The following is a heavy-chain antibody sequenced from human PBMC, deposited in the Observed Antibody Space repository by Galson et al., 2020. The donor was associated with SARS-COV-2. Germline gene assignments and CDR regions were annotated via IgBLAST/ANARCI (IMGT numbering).Heavy chain of an antibody. CDR1: GFTFSNYE. D-gene: IGHD6-13*01. V-gene: IGHV3-48*03. J-gene: IGHJ3*01. Sequence: GASLKISCAASGFTFSNYEMNWVRQAPGKGLEWISYIRDTGTNIYYADSVKGRFTISRDDAENSLYLQMTSLRAEDTAVYYCASPYLAAATFFGAFDLWGQGTMVTVSS. CDR3: ASPYLAAATFFGAFDL. CDR2: IRDTGTNI.